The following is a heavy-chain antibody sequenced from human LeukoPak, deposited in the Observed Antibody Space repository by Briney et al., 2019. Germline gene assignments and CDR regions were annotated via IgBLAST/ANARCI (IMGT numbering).Heavy chain of an antibody. D-gene: IGHD3-9*01. CDR1: GYTFTSYY. Sequence: ASVKVSCKASGYTFTSYYMHWVRQAPGQGLEWMGIINPSGGSTSYAQKFQGRVTMTRDMSTSTVYMELRSLRSDDTAVYYCARDRGPRNYDILTGYYTWFDPWGQGTLVTVSS. CDR2: INPSGGST. J-gene: IGHJ5*02. V-gene: IGHV1-46*01. CDR3: ARDRGPRNYDILTGYYTWFDP.